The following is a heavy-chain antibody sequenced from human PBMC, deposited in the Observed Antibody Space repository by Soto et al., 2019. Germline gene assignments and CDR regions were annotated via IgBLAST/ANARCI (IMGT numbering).Heavy chain of an antibody. CDR1: GFTFSSYA. D-gene: IGHD6-13*01. Sequence: GGSLRLSCAASGFTFSSYAMSWVRQAPGKGLEWVSAISGSAGSTYYADSVKGRFTITRDNSKTKMYLQMNSLSAEDTGVYYCSKDVTSSYHFDYWGQGTLVTVSS. CDR3: SKDVTSSYHFDY. CDR2: ISGSAGST. V-gene: IGHV3-23*01. J-gene: IGHJ4*02.